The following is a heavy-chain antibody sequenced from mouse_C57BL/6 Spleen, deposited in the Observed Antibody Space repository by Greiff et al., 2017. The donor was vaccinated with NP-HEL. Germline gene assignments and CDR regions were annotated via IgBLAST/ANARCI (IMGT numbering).Heavy chain of an antibody. V-gene: IGHV1-82*01. CDR1: GYAFSSSW. CDR3: ASGDGYFDY. CDR2: IYPGDGDT. Sequence: QVQLQQSGPELVKPGASVKISCKASGYAFSSSWMNWVKQRPGKGLEWIGRIYPGDGDTNYNGKFKGKATLTADKSSSTAYMHLSSLTSEDSAVYFGASGDGYFDYWGQGTTLTVSS. D-gene: IGHD2-13*01. J-gene: IGHJ2*01.